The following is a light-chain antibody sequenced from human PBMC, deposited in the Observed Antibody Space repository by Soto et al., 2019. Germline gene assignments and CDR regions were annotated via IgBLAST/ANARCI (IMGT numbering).Light chain of an antibody. Sequence: DIQMTQSPSSLSASVGDRVTITCRASQSISTYLNWYQQKPGKAPNLLIYAASNLQSGVPSRFSGSGSGTDFTLTISSLQPEDFATYYCQHGYSPPCTFGGGTKVDIK. CDR3: QHGYSPPCT. J-gene: IGKJ4*02. CDR1: QSISTY. CDR2: AAS. V-gene: IGKV1-39*01.